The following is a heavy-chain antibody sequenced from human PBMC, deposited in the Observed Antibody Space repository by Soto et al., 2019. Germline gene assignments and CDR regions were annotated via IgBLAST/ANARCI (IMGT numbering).Heavy chain of an antibody. CDR1: GFTFSSYS. V-gene: IGHV3-21*01. Sequence: PGGSLRLSCAASGFTFSSYSMNWVRQAPGKGLEWVSSISSSSSYIYYADSVKGRFTVSRDNAKNSLYLQMNSLRAEDTAVYYCARGGYGDYPYYYYYGMDVWGQGTTVTVSS. CDR2: ISSSSSYI. D-gene: IGHD4-17*01. J-gene: IGHJ6*02. CDR3: ARGGYGDYPYYYYYGMDV.